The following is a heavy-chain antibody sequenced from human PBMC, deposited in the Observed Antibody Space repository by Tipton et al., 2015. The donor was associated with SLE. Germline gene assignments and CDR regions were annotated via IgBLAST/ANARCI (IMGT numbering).Heavy chain of an antibody. V-gene: IGHV1-18*01. J-gene: IGHJ6*03. Sequence: QVQLVQSGSELKKPWASVKVSCKASGYTFTSSGISWVRQAPGQGLEWMGWINPNNGNTNYAPNLQGRVTLTTDTSTSTAYMELKSLRSDDTAVYYCAREMEWVPFIDVWGKGTTVTVSS. CDR1: GYTFTSSG. CDR3: AREMEWVPFIDV. D-gene: IGHD1-1*01. CDR2: INPNNGNT.